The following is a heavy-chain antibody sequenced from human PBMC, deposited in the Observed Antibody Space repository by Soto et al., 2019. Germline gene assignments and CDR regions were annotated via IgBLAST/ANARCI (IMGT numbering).Heavy chain of an antibody. V-gene: IGHV1-69*01. CDR1: GGTFSSYA. J-gene: IGHJ6*02. CDR3: ARKYSSSLSVDYYGMDV. Sequence: QVQLVQSGAEVKKPGSSVKVSCKASGGTFSSYAISWVRQAPGQGLEWMGGIIPIFGTANYAQKFQGRVTITADESTSTAYMELSSLRSEDTAVYYCARKYSSSLSVDYYGMDVWGQGTTLTVSS. CDR2: IIPIFGTA. D-gene: IGHD6-6*01.